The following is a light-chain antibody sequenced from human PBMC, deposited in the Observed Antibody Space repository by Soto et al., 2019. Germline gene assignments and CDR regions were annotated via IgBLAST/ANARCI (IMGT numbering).Light chain of an antibody. CDR3: QHYNSYSEA. V-gene: IGKV1-8*01. CDR2: KAS. J-gene: IGKJ1*01. CDR1: QSISTY. Sequence: AIRLTQSPSSLSSATGHSVIITXRASQSISTYLAWYQQKPGKAPKLLIYKASTLKSGVPSRFSGSGSGTEFTLTISSLQPDDFATYYCQHYNSYSEAFGQGTKVDIK.